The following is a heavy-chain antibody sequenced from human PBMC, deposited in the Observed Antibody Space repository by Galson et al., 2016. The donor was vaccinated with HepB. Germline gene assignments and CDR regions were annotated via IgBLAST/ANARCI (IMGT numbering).Heavy chain of an antibody. D-gene: IGHD6-13*01. Sequence: SLRLSCAASGFSVSSKYMSWVRQIPGKGPEWVSVIYSGGSTFYADAVKGRFTISRNNVKNTVYLQMNSVTDEDTAVYYCARSPSNWVGPSTFDIWGQGTMVIVSS. J-gene: IGHJ3*02. CDR2: IYSGGST. CDR1: GFSVSSKY. V-gene: IGHV3-53*01. CDR3: ARSPSNWVGPSTFDI.